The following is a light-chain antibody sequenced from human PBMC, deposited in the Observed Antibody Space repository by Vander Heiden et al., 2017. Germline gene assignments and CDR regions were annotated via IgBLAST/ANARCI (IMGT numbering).Light chain of an antibody. CDR3: QRYGSSPYT. CDR2: GAS. Sequence: EIVLTKPPGTLSLAPGERATLSCRASQSVSSSYLAWYQQKPGQAPRLLIYGASSRATGIPDRFSGSGSGTGFTLTISRLEPEDFAVYYCQRYGSSPYTFGQGTKLEIK. CDR1: QSVSSSY. J-gene: IGKJ2*01. V-gene: IGKV3-20*01.